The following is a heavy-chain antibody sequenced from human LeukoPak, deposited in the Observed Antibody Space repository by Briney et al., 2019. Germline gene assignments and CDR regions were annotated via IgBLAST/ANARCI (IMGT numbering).Heavy chain of an antibody. J-gene: IGHJ3*02. CDR1: GGSISSGGYS. CDR3: ARPSRGLGAYCGGDCPDAFDI. Sequence: SQTLSLTCAVSGGSISSGGYSWSWIRQPPGKGLEWIGYIYHSGSTYYNPSLKSRVTISVDRSKNQFSLKLSSVTAADTAVYYCARPSRGLGAYCGGDCPDAFDIWGQGTMVTVSP. CDR2: IYHSGST. D-gene: IGHD2-21*01. V-gene: IGHV4-30-2*01.